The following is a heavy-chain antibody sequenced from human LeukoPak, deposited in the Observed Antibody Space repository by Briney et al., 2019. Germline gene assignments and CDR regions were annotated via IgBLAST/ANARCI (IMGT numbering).Heavy chain of an antibody. J-gene: IGHJ6*03. CDR2: IRYDGSNK. CDR1: GFTFSKYG. CDR3: AKDSFGESYYTDV. D-gene: IGHD3-10*01. Sequence: PGGSLRLSCAASGFTFSKYGMHWVRQAPGKGLEWVGFIRYDGSNKYYGDSVKGRFTMSRDNSKNTLYLQTNSLRAEDTALYFCAKDSFGESYYTDVWGKGTTVTVSS. V-gene: IGHV3-30*02.